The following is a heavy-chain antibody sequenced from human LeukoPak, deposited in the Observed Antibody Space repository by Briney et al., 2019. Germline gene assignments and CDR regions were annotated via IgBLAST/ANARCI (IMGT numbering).Heavy chain of an antibody. J-gene: IGHJ6*03. CDR3: ARVSCSSTSCQYYYYYYMDV. D-gene: IGHD2-2*01. V-gene: IGHV3-66*02. Sequence: GGSLRLSCATSGFTVSSNYMSWVRQAPGKGLEWVSVIYSGGSTYYADSVKGRFTISRDNSKNTLYLQMNSLRAEDTAVYYCARVSCSSTSCQYYYYYYMDVWGKGTTVTVSS. CDR2: IYSGGST. CDR1: GFTVSSNY.